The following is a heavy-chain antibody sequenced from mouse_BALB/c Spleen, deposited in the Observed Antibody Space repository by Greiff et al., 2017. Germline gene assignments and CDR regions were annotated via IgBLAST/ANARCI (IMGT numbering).Heavy chain of an antibody. CDR3: ARADYGYYYAMDY. D-gene: IGHD2-4*01. Sequence: EVQLVESGGGLVKPGGSLKLSCAASGFAFSSYDMSWVRQTPEKRLEWVAYISSGGGSTYYPDTVKGRFTISRDNAKNTLYLQMSSLKSEDTAMYYCARADYGYYYAMDYWGQGTSVTVSS. CDR2: ISSGGGST. J-gene: IGHJ4*01. CDR1: GFAFSSYD. V-gene: IGHV5-12-1*01.